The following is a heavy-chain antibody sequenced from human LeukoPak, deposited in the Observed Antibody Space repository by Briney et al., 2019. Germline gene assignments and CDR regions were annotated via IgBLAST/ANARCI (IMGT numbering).Heavy chain of an antibody. CDR1: VWSLSHHG. D-gene: IGHD3-9*01. CDR2: ISGSGDNT. CDR3: AKLYCVLWYIDS. Sequence: GGSLRLPCLPSVWSLSHHGLTLPRQAPGEGLEWVSSISGSGDNTHYADSVKGRFTISRDNSKNTLYLQMNTLRAEDTAVYYCAKLYCVLWYIDSWGRGTLVTVSS. J-gene: IGHJ2*01. V-gene: IGHV3-23*01.